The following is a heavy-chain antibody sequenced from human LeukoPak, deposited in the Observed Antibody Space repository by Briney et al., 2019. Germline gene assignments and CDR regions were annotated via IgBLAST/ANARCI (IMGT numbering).Heavy chain of an antibody. CDR2: ISSSGGST. J-gene: IGHJ4*02. V-gene: IGHV3-23*01. D-gene: IGHD3-3*01. CDR3: AKSPLRTRILLDY. CDR1: GFTFSTYA. Sequence: GGSLRLSCAASGFTFSTYAMSWVRQAPGKGLEWVSTISSSGGSTYYAYSVKGRFTISRDNSKNTLYLQMNSLRADDTAVYYCAKSPLRTRILLDYWGQGTLVTVSS.